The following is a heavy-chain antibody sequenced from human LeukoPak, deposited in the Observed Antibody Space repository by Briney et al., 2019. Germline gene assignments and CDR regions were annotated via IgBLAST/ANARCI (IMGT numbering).Heavy chain of an antibody. CDR1: GYTFTTYG. V-gene: IGHV1-18*04. D-gene: IGHD6-6*01. Sequence: ASVKVSCKASGYTFTTYGVSWVRQAPGQGLEWMGWISAYNGNTNYAQKLQGRVTMTTDTSTSTAYMELRSLRSDDTAVYYCARDLANWGAARPDPGIDYWGQGTLVTVSS. J-gene: IGHJ4*02. CDR3: ARDLANWGAARPDPGIDY. CDR2: ISAYNGNT.